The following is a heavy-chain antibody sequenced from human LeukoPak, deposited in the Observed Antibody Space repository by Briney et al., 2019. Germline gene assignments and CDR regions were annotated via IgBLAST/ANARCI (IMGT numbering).Heavy chain of an antibody. D-gene: IGHD1-14*01. V-gene: IGHV4-34*01. J-gene: IGHJ4*02. CDR2: INHSGST. CDR3: ARVSYRKYNVPGRFDY. Sequence: PSETLSLTCAVYGGSFSGYYWSWIRQPPGKGLEWIGEINHSGSTNYNPSLKSRVTISVDTSKNQFSLKLSSVTAADTAVNYCARVSYRKYNVPGRFDYWGQGTLVTVSS. CDR1: GGSFSGYY.